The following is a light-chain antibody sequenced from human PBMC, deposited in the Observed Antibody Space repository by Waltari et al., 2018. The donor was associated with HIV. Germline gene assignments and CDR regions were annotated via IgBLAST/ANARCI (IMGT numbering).Light chain of an antibody. J-gene: IGLJ2*01. V-gene: IGLV2-18*02. CDR1: SSDAGSYYR. CDR2: EVG. Sequence: QSALTQPPSVSGSPGPSVTISCTGTSSDAGSYYRVSWYQQPPGTAPKLMIYEVGNRPSGVPHRFSGSKSGNTASLTISGLQAEDEADYYCSSYTSSSTLVFGGGTKLTVL. CDR3: SSYTSSSTLV.